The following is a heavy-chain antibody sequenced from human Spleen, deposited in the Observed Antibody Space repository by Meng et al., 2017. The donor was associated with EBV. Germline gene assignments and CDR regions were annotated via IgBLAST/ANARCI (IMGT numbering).Heavy chain of an antibody. Sequence: HVQLVQSVAEVKKPGASVKVSCKASGYTFTGYYMHWVRQAPGQGLEWMGRINPNSGGTNYAQKFQGRVTMTRDTSISTAYMELSRLRSDDTAVYYCATSHSGYDRYFDYWGQGTLVTVSS. V-gene: IGHV1-2*06. D-gene: IGHD6-25*01. CDR2: INPNSGGT. J-gene: IGHJ4*01. CDR3: ATSHSGYDRYFDY. CDR1: GYTFTGYY.